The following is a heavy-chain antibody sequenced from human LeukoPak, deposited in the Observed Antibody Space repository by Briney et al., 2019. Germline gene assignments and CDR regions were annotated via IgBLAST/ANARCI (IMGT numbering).Heavy chain of an antibody. CDR1: GYTFTSYY. V-gene: IGHV1-2*02. Sequence: ASVKVSCKASGYTFTSYYMHWVRQAPGQGLEWMGWINPNSGGTNYAQKFQGRVTMTRDTSISTAYMELSRLRSDDTAVYYCARDQYYYDSSGYYPAGYWGQGTLVTVSS. D-gene: IGHD3-22*01. J-gene: IGHJ4*02. CDR2: INPNSGGT. CDR3: ARDQYYYDSSGYYPAGY.